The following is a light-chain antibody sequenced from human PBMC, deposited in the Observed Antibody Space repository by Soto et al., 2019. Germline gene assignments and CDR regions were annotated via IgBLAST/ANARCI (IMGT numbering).Light chain of an antibody. Sequence: IQMTQSPSSVAASVGDRVTVGXQASQGISESFAWDQQHPGXAPKXXXDAXSSLQRGGPSRLSGSGFGTDFTLTISSLQPEDSAIYYCQQADTFTSTFGQGTRLEIK. CDR3: QQADTFTST. J-gene: IGKJ5*01. CDR2: AXS. CDR1: QGISES. V-gene: IGKV1D-12*01.